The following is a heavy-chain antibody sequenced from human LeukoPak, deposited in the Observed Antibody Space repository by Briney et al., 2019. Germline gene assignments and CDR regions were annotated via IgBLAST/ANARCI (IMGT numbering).Heavy chain of an antibody. CDR2: ISSDGVYT. D-gene: IGHD2-15*01. CDR1: GFTFNLYS. CDR3: AKVSDYCDGGTCYNSGMDS. Sequence: PGGSLRLSCLASGFTFNLYSMHWVRQAPGKGLEFVSVISSDGVYTYYAYSVKGRFTISRDNSKNTVYLQMSSLGADDTAVYYCAKVSDYCDGGTCYNSGMDSWGQGTLVTVSS. J-gene: IGHJ4*02. V-gene: IGHV3-64D*08.